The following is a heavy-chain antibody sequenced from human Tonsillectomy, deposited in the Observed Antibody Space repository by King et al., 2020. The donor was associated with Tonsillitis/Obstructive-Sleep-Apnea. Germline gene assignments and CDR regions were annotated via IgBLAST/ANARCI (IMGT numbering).Heavy chain of an antibody. CDR1: GFTFTNAW. V-gene: IGHV3-15*01. J-gene: IGHJ4*02. Sequence: VQLVESGGRFVKPGGSLRLSCAASGFTFTNAWMDWVRQAPGKGLEWVGRIRSKADGGTADYNAPVKGRFTVSRDDSKNVLYLQMSSLKIEDTAIYFCPTEARRIAVPCTRHWGQGTLVTVHS. CDR2: IRSKADGGTA. D-gene: IGHD6-19*01. CDR3: PTEARRIAVPCTRH.